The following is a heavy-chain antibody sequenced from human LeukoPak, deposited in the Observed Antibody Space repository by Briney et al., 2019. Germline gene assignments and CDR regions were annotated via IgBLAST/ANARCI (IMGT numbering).Heavy chain of an antibody. D-gene: IGHD1-26*01. J-gene: IGHJ4*02. CDR2: IIPIFGTA. CDR1: GGTFSSYA. CDR3: ARDDQVGATLDY. V-gene: IGHV1-69*06. Sequence: SVKVSCKASGGTFSSYAISWVRQAPGQGLEWMGGIIPIFGTANYAQKFQGRVTITADKSTSTAYMELSSLRSDDTAVYYCARDDQVGATLDYWGQGTLVTVSS.